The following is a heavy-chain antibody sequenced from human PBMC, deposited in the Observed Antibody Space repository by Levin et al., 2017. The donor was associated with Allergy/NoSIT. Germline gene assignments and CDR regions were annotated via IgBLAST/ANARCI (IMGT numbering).Heavy chain of an antibody. CDR2: ISGGGETT. V-gene: IGHV3-23*01. D-gene: IGHD2/OR15-2a*01. CDR3: ERKHTPREPHSIDI. CDR1: GFTFSSYA. J-gene: IGHJ3*02. Sequence: GGSLRLSCAASGFTFSSYAINWVRQAPGKGLDWVSAISGGGETTLYADSVKGRFTISRDNSKNTLYLQMNSLRTEDTALYYCERKHTPREPHSIDIWGQGTMVNVSS.